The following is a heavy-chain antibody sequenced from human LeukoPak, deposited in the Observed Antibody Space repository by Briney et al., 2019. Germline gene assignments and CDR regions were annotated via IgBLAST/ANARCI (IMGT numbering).Heavy chain of an antibody. CDR3: AKDLEAYYYADIDY. D-gene: IGHD3-10*01. CDR1: GFTFGDYA. V-gene: IGHV3-23*01. CDR2: MSGSGSST. Sequence: PGGSLRLSCTASGFTFGDYAMSWVRQAPGKGLEWVSGMSGSGSSTYYADSVKGRFTISRDNSKNMLYLQMNSLRAEDTALYYCAKDLEAYYYADIDYWGQGTLVTVSS. J-gene: IGHJ4*02.